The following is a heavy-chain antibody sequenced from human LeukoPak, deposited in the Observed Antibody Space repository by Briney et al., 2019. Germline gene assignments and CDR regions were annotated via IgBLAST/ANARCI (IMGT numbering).Heavy chain of an antibody. D-gene: IGHD1-26*01. Sequence: GGSLRLSCAASGFTFSSYSMNWVRQAPGKGLEWFSSISSSSSYIYYADSVKGRFTISRDNAKNSLYLQMNSLRAEDTAVYYCARALAGGATAYWGQGTLVTVSS. CDR2: ISSSSSYI. V-gene: IGHV3-21*01. CDR3: ARALAGGATAY. CDR1: GFTFSSYS. J-gene: IGHJ4*02.